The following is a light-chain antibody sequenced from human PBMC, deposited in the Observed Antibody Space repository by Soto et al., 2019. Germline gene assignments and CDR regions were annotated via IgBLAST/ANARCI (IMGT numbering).Light chain of an antibody. V-gene: IGKV3-11*01. J-gene: IGKJ3*01. CDR1: QSVSSY. CDR2: DAS. CDR3: QQRSNFQFT. Sequence: EIVLTQSPATLSLSPGEGATLSCRASQSVSSYLAWYQQKPGQAPRILIYDASNRATGIPARFSGSGSGTDFTLSISSLEPEDCAVYYVQQRSNFQFTFGPGTKVDIK.